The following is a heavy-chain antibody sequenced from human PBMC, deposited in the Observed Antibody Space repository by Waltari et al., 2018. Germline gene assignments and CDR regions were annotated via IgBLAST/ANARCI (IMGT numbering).Heavy chain of an antibody. D-gene: IGHD2-21*02. CDR3: ARVGELGVTSKAMGFDP. J-gene: IGHJ5*02. V-gene: IGHV1-2*02. Sequence: QVQLVQSGAEVKKPGASVKVSCKASGYTFTGYYMHWVRQAPGQGLEWMGWINPNSGGTNYAQKFQGRVTLTRDTSISTAYMELSRLRSDDTAVYYCARVGELGVTSKAMGFDPWGQGTLVTVSS. CDR1: GYTFTGYY. CDR2: INPNSGGT.